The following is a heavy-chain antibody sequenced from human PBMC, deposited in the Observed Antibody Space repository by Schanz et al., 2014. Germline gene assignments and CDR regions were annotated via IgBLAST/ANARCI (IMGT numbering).Heavy chain of an antibody. CDR3: ARDSLRGATGGYGMDV. D-gene: IGHD2-8*02. Sequence: QVQLQESGPGLVKPSQTLSLTCTVSGGSVSSGGDYWSWIRQHPGKGLEWIGEIYHSGNTNYNASLKSRVTISVDKSKNHFSLKVRSVTAADTAVYYCARDSLRGATGGYGMDVWGQGTTVTVSS. J-gene: IGHJ6*02. CDR1: GGSVSSGGDY. CDR2: IYHSGNT. V-gene: IGHV4-31*03.